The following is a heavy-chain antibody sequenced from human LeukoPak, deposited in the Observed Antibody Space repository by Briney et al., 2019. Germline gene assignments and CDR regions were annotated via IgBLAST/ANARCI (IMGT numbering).Heavy chain of an antibody. CDR3: ARTVFGEYSYGIDY. Sequence: ASVKVSCKASGYTFTGYYMHLVRQAPGQGLEWMGRINPNSGGTNYAQKFQGRVTMTRDTSISTAYMELSRLRSDDTAVYYCARTVFGEYSYGIDYWGQGTLVTASS. CDR2: INPNSGGT. J-gene: IGHJ4*02. D-gene: IGHD5-18*01. CDR1: GYTFTGYY. V-gene: IGHV1-2*06.